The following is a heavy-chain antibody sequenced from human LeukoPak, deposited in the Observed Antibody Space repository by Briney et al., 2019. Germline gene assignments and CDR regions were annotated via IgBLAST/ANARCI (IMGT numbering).Heavy chain of an antibody. Sequence: PGGSLRLSCAASGFTFSSDGMHWGRQAPGNGLEWVAVIWYDGSNKYYADSVKSRFTIPRENSKTTMYLKRNSLRAAETAVYYCARGFWYSGSYYSTYYSYMDVWGKGTTVTVSS. V-gene: IGHV3-33*01. CDR1: GFTFSSDG. J-gene: IGHJ6*03. CDR3: ARGFWYSGSYYSTYYSYMDV. CDR2: IWYDGSNK. D-gene: IGHD1-26*01.